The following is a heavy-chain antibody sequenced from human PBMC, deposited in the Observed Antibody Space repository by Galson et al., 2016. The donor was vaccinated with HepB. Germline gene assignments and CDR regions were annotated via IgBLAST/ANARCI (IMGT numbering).Heavy chain of an antibody. Sequence: SVKVSCKASGYTFSSYYMHWVRQAPGQGLEWMGIINPGDGNRSYAKKIQGRVTMTRDTSTSTVHMELSSLRSEDTAVYYCVRGEGYYYDTGLDYWGQGTLVTVSS. CDR2: INPGDGNR. CDR3: VRGEGYYYDTGLDY. V-gene: IGHV1-46*01. D-gene: IGHD3-22*01. CDR1: GYTFSSYY. J-gene: IGHJ4*02.